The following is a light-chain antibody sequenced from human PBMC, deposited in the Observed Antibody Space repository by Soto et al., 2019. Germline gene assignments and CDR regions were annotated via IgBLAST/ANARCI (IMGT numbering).Light chain of an antibody. CDR1: SSNIGINT. V-gene: IGLV1-44*01. J-gene: IGLJ1*01. Sequence: QSALTQPPSASGTPGQRVSISCSGGSSNIGINTVNWYQQLPGAAPKLLIYRNDQRPSGVPDRFSGSRSGTSASLAIDGLQSEDEADYFCAAWDDSLNGFFVFGTGTKLTGL. CDR2: RND. CDR3: AAWDDSLNGFFV.